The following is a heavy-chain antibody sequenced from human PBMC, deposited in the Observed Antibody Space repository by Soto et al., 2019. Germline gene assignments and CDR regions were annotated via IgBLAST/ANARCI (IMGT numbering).Heavy chain of an antibody. CDR1: GFTFSSYA. Sequence: EVQLLESGGGLVQPGGSLRLSCAASGFTFSSYAMSWVRQAPGKGLEWVSAISGSGGSTYYADSVKGPFTSSRDNSKNTLYLQMNSLRAEDTAVYYCAKEKEWLVHVLNFDYWGQGTLVTDSA. J-gene: IGHJ4*02. V-gene: IGHV3-23*01. D-gene: IGHD3-3*01. CDR2: ISGSGGST. CDR3: AKEKEWLVHVLNFDY.